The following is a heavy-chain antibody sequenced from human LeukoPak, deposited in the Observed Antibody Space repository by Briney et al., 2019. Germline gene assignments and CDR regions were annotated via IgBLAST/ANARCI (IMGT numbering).Heavy chain of an antibody. CDR3: AREQNYYGSGSFLGGIDY. V-gene: IGHV4-38-2*02. Sequence: SETLSLTCAVYGGSFSGYYWGWIRQPPGKGLEWIGSIYHSGSTYYNPSLKSRVTISVDTSKNQFSLKLTSVTAADTAVYYCAREQNYYGSGSFLGGIDYWGQGTLVTVSS. CDR1: GGSFSGYY. D-gene: IGHD3-10*01. CDR2: IYHSGST. J-gene: IGHJ4*02.